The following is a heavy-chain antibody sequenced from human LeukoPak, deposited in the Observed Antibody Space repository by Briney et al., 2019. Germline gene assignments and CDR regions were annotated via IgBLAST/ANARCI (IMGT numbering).Heavy chain of an antibody. J-gene: IGHJ4*02. CDR1: VFAFSSYS. Sequence: GGSLRLSCAASASVFAFSSYSMNWVRQAPGKGLEWVSSISSSSSYIYYADSLKGRFTISRDNAKNSLYLQMNSLRAGDTAVYYCARDLTGSRTFDYWGQGTLVTVSS. D-gene: IGHD1-26*01. V-gene: IGHV3-21*01. CDR3: ARDLTGSRTFDY. CDR2: ISSSSSYI.